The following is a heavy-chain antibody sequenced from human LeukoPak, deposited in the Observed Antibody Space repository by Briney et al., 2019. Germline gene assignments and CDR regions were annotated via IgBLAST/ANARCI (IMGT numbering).Heavy chain of an antibody. CDR1: GFTFGDYA. Sequence: GGSLRLSCTASGFTFGDYAMSWVRQAPGKGLEWVGFIRSKAYGGTTEYAASVKGRFTISRGDSKSIAYLQMNSLKTEDTAVYYCTRDLLHYYYDSSAKGGYWGQGTLVTVSS. D-gene: IGHD3-22*01. CDR3: TRDLLHYYYDSSAKGGY. V-gene: IGHV3-49*04. J-gene: IGHJ4*02. CDR2: IRSKAYGGTT.